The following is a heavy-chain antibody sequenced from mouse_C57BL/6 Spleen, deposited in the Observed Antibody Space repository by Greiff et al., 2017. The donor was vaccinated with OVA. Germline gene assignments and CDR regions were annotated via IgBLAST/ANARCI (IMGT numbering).Heavy chain of an antibody. J-gene: IGHJ2*01. V-gene: IGHV3-1*01. CDR2: ISYSGST. Sequence: VQLQQSGPGMVKPSQSLSLTCTVTGYSITSGYDWHWIRHFPGNKLEWMGYISYSGSTNYNPSLKSRISITHDTSKNHFFLKLNSVTTEDTATYYCARGSNCFDYWGQGTTLTVSS. CDR1: GYSITSGYD. CDR3: ARGSNCFDY.